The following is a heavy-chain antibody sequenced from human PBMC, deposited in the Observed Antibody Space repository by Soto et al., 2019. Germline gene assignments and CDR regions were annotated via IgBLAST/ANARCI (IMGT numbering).Heavy chain of an antibody. CDR1: GYTFTGYY. CDR2: INTNGGGT. V-gene: IGHV1-2*04. D-gene: IGHD6-6*01. J-gene: IGHJ6*02. Sequence: ASVKVSCKASGYTFTGYYIHWVRQAPGQGLEWMGWINTNGGGTNYAQKFQDWVTMTRDTSISTAYMELTRLTSDDTAVYYCARGVRPDSLYGMDVWGQGTTVTVS. CDR3: ARGVRPDSLYGMDV.